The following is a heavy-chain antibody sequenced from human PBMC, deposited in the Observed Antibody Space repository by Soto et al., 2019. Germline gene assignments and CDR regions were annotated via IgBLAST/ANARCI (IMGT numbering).Heavy chain of an antibody. J-gene: IGHJ6*02. CDR1: GGSFSGYY. CDR3: ARVDYDSSGYYSDYYYGMDV. D-gene: IGHD3-22*01. V-gene: IGHV4-34*01. Sequence: SETLSLTCAVYGGSFSGYYWSWIRQPPGKGLEWIGEINHSGSTNYNPSLKSRVTISVDTSKNQFPLKLSSVTAADTAVYYCARVDYDSSGYYSDYYYGMDVWGQGTTVTVSS. CDR2: INHSGST.